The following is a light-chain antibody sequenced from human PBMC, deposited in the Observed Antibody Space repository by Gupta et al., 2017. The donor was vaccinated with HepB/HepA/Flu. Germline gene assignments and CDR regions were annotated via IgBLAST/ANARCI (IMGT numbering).Light chain of an antibody. V-gene: IGKV1D-16*01. CDR3: QQYDSYPPT. CDR1: QDISTW. Sequence: DIQMTPSPSSLSASVGDRVTITCRASQDISTWIAWYQQKPEKAPKSLIYAASSLQSGVPSRFSGSGSGTDFTLTISSLQPEDFAIYFCQQYDSYPPTLGPGTRLEIK. J-gene: IGKJ5*01. CDR2: AAS.